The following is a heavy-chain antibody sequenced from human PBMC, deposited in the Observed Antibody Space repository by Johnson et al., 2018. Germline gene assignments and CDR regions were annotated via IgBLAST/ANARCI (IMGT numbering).Heavy chain of an antibody. V-gene: IGHV3-21*01. D-gene: IGHD4-17*01. Sequence: EVQLVESGGGLVKPGGSLRLSCAASGFTFSSYSMNWVRQAPGTGLEWVSSISSSSRYIYYADSVKGRFTISRNNAKNSRYLQLNSLRAEGTAVYYCAGDRKEDGVGFFYDRDVWGKGATVTVSS. CDR1: GFTFSSYS. CDR2: ISSSSRYI. J-gene: IGHJ6*03. CDR3: AGDRKEDGVGFFYDRDV.